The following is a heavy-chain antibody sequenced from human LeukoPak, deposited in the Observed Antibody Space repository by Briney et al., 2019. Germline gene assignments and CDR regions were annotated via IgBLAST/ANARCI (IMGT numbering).Heavy chain of an antibody. CDR2: IKQDGSEK. J-gene: IGHJ4*02. CDR1: GFTFSSYW. V-gene: IGHV3-7*01. Sequence: GGSLRLSCAASGFTFSSYWMSWVRQAPGKGLESVANIKQDGSEKYYVASVKGRFTISRDNAKNSLYLQMNSLRAEDTAVYYWARVLRETAMAPNFDYWGQGTLVTVSS. D-gene: IGHD5-18*01. CDR3: ARVLRETAMAPNFDY.